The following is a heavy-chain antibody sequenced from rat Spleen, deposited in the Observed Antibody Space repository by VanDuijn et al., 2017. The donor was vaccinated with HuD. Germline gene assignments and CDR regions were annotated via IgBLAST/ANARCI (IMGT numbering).Heavy chain of an antibody. CDR1: GFAFSDFF. Sequence: EVRLVESDGGLVQPGGSLKLSCAASGFAFSDFFMAWVRQAPAKGLEWVATISSDGSTTYYRDSVKGRFTISRDNAKSTLYLQMDSLRSEDTATYYCATSPYYWYFDFWGPGTMVTVSS. D-gene: IGHD1-12*01. V-gene: IGHV5-29*01. J-gene: IGHJ1*01. CDR2: ISSDGSTT. CDR3: ATSPYYWYFDF.